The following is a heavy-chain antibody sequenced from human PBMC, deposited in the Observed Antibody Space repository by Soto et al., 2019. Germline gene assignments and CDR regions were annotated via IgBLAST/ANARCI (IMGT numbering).Heavy chain of an antibody. D-gene: IGHD3-9*01. J-gene: IGHJ3*02. CDR2: ISGSGGST. V-gene: IGHV3-23*01. CDR3: AKDCTYYDILTGYYQRVHDAFDI. CDR1: GFTFSSYA. Sequence: GGSLRLSCAASGFTFSSYAMSWVRQAPGKGLEWVSAISGSGGSTYYADSVKGRFTISRDNSKNTLYLQMNSLRAEDTAVYYCAKDCTYYDILTGYYQRVHDAFDIWGQGTMVTVSS.